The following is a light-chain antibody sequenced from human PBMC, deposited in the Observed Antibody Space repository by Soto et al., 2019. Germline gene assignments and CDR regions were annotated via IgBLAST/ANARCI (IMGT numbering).Light chain of an antibody. Sequence: QSALTQPPSVSGSPGQSVTISCTGTSSDVGSYNRVSWYQQFPGKAPKLILYEVNNRPSGVSNRFSGSKSDTTASLTISGLQPEDEADYYCSAYSDIDTKVFGTGTKVTVL. CDR3: SAYSDIDTKV. CDR2: EVN. V-gene: IGLV2-14*03. CDR1: SSDVGSYNR. J-gene: IGLJ1*01.